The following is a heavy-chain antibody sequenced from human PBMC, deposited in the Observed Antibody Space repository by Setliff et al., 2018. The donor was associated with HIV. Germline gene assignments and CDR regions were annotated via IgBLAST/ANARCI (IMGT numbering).Heavy chain of an antibody. CDR3: ARGPHSESYSADWNFDL. D-gene: IGHD1-26*01. V-gene: IGHV1-69*13. J-gene: IGHJ2*01. Sequence: SVKVSCKAAGGTFSGHAINWVRQAPGQGLEWMGEIIPLFGTANYAQKFQGRVTITADESTSTAYMELRSLRSDDTAVYYCARGPHSESYSADWNFDLWGRGTLVTVSS. CDR2: IIPLFGTA. CDR1: GGTFSGHA.